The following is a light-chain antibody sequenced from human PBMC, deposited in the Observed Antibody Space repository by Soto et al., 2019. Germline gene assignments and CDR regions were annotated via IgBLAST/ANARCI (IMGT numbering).Light chain of an antibody. Sequence: QSVLTQPPSLSAAPGHKVTISCSGSSSNIGNNYVSWYQQLPGTAPKLLIYESNKRPSGIPDRFSGSKSGTSATLGITGLQTGDEADYYCGTWDSSLSAGVFGTGTKVTVL. CDR1: SSNIGNNY. J-gene: IGLJ1*01. CDR2: ESN. CDR3: GTWDSSLSAGV. V-gene: IGLV1-51*02.